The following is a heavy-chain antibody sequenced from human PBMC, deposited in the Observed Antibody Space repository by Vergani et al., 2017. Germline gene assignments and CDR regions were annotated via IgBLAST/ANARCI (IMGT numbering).Heavy chain of an antibody. CDR3: ARDRGLRYYAFDI. CDR2: IYYSGST. D-gene: IGHD4-17*01. CDR1: GGSISSSSYY. Sequence: QLQLQESGPGLVKPSETLSLTCTVSGGSISSSSYYWGWIRQPPGKGLEWIGSIYYSGSTYYNPSLKSRVTISVDTSKNQFSLKLSSVTAADTAVYYCARDRGLRYYAFDIWGQGTMVTVSS. V-gene: IGHV4-39*07. J-gene: IGHJ3*02.